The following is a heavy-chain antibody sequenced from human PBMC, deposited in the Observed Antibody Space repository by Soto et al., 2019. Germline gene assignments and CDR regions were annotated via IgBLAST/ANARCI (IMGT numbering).Heavy chain of an antibody. V-gene: IGHV3-7*03. J-gene: IGHJ5*02. CDR3: ARDRRDFGEVFDP. CDR2: IKQDGSEK. CDR1: GFTFSSYW. Sequence: GGSLRLSCAAPGFTFSSYWMSWVRQAPGKGLEWVANIKQDGSEKNYVYSVKGRFTISRDNAKNSLYLQMNSLRAEDTAVYYCARDRRDFGEVFDPWGQGTLVTVSS. D-gene: IGHD3-10*01.